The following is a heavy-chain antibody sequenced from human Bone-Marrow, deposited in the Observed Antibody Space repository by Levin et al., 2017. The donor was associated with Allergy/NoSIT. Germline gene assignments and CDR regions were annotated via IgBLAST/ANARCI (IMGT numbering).Heavy chain of an antibody. CDR1: GFTLSHYD. CDR3: AVGSFRTASLLAYYYGLDV. Sequence: GGSLRLSCVASGFTLSHYDMIWVRQSPGKGLEWLSTISNTGTTVSFADSVKGRFTVSRDNTKKSLSLEMNSLRADDTAIYYCAVGSFRTASLLAYYYGLDVWGQGTTVSVSS. J-gene: IGHJ6*02. V-gene: IGHV3-48*03. CDR2: ISNTGTTV. D-gene: IGHD2-21*01.